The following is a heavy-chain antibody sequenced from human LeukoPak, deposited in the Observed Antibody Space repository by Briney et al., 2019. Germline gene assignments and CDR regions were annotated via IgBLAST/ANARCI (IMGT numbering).Heavy chain of an antibody. J-gene: IGHJ3*02. CDR2: IRRDGSET. CDR1: GFTFSSYW. D-gene: IGHD3-22*01. Sequence: GGSLRLSCAASGFTFSSYWMTWIRRAPGKGLEWVANIRRDGSETHYVDSVMGRFTISRDNAKNSLYLQMNSLRAEDTAVYYCARDDTHYGSSGSFYDAFDIWGQGTMVTVSS. CDR3: ARDDTHYGSSGSFYDAFDI. V-gene: IGHV3-7*01.